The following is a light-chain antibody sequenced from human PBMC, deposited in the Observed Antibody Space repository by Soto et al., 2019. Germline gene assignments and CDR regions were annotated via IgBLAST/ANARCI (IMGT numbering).Light chain of an antibody. CDR1: SSNIGSNY. Sequence: QSVLTQPPSASGTPGQRVTISCSGSSSNIGSNYVYWYQQLPGTAPKLLIYSNNQRPSGVPDRFSGSKSGTSASLANSGLRSEDEADYYCAAWDDSLSGPWVFGGGTKLTVL. J-gene: IGLJ3*02. CDR3: AAWDDSLSGPWV. V-gene: IGLV1-47*02. CDR2: SNN.